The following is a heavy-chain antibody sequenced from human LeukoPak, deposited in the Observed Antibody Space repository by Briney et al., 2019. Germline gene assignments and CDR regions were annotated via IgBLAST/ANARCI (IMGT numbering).Heavy chain of an antibody. V-gene: IGHV3-53*04. J-gene: IGHJ6*02. CDR2: IYAGGST. D-gene: IGHD3-10*01. CDR3: ATAGSSELLWYYAMDV. Sequence: PAGSLRLSCAASGFTVTSNYMSWVRQPPGKGLEWVSLIYAGGSTYYADAVKGRFTISRHNSKNTLHLQMDSLRVEDTAVYYCATAGSSELLWYYAMDVWGQGTTVTVSS. CDR1: GFTVTSNY.